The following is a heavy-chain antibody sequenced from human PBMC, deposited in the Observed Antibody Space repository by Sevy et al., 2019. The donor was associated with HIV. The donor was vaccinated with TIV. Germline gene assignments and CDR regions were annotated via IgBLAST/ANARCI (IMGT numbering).Heavy chain of an antibody. Sequence: GGSLRLSCAASGFTFSSYAMHWVRQAPGKGLEWVAVISYDGSNKYYADSVKGRFTISRDNSKNTLYLQMNSLRAEDTAVYYCARRAVAGTVYSFDYWGQGTLVTVSS. D-gene: IGHD6-19*01. CDR3: ARRAVAGTVYSFDY. CDR2: ISYDGSNK. CDR1: GFTFSSYA. J-gene: IGHJ4*02. V-gene: IGHV3-30-3*01.